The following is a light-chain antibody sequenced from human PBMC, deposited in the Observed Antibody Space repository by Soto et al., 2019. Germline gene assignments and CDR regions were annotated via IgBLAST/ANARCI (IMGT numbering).Light chain of an antibody. CDR1: SSNIGNNY. CDR2: DNN. V-gene: IGLV1-51*01. J-gene: IGLJ1*01. Sequence: QSVLTQPPSVSAAPGQKVTISCSGSSSNIGNNYVSWYQQLPGTAPKLLIYDNNKRPSGIPDRLSGSKSGTSATLGITGLQTGDEADYYCGTWDSSLSATYVFGTGTKVTVL. CDR3: GTWDSSLSATYV.